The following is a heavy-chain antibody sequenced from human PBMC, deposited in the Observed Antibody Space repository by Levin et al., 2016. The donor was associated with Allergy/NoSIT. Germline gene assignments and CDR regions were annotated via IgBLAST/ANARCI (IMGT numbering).Heavy chain of an antibody. V-gene: IGHV3-23*01. CDR2: ISGSGGST. J-gene: IGHJ4*02. CDR3: AKIRGVRGVITLFDY. Sequence: WIRQPPGKGLEWVSAISGSGGSTYYADSVKGRFTISRDNSKNTLYLQMNSLRAEDTAVYYCAKIRGVRGVITLFDYWGQGTLVTVSS. D-gene: IGHD3-10*01.